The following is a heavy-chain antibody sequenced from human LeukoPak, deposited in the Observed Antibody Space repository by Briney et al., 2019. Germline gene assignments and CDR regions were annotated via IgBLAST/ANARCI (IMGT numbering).Heavy chain of an antibody. Sequence: SETLSLTCAVYGGSFSGYYWSWIRQPPGKGLEWIGEINHSGSSNYNPSLKSRVTISVDTSKNQFSLKLSSVTAADMAVYYCARAPSRYDVLTGYYGGWFDSWGQGTLVNVSS. V-gene: IGHV4-34*01. CDR2: INHSGSS. D-gene: IGHD3-9*01. CDR3: ARAPSRYDVLTGYYGGWFDS. CDR1: GGSFSGYY. J-gene: IGHJ5*01.